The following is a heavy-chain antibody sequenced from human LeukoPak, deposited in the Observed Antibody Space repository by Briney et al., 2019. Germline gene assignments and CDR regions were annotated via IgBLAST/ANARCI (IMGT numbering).Heavy chain of an antibody. CDR3: ANRGPVVYDL. V-gene: IGHV3-66*02. CDR2: IYTGDST. J-gene: IGHJ4*02. Sequence: GGSLRLSCAASGFTVSGTYMSWVRQAPGKGLEWVSIIYTGDSTYYADSVKGRFTISRDNSKNTLYLQMNSLRHEDTAVYYCANRGPVVYDLWGQGTLVTVSS. CDR1: GFTVSGTY.